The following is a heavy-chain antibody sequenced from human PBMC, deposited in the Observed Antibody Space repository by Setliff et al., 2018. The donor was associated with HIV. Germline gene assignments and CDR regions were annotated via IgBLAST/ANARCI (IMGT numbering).Heavy chain of an antibody. V-gene: IGHV4-31*03. CDR3: ASGSPIPATAANWFDP. D-gene: IGHD2-2*01. CDR1: GGSISIGGYY. J-gene: IGHJ5*02. CDR2: IYHNGST. Sequence: SETLSLTCTVSGGSISIGGYYWGWIRQHPGKGLEWIGYIYHNGSTYYNPSLKSRVIISVDTSKNQFSLKLSSVTAADTAVYYCASGSPIPATAANWFDPWGQGTLVTVSS.